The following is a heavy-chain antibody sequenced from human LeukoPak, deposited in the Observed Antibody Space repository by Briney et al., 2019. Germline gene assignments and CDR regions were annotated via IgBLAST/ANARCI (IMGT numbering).Heavy chain of an antibody. V-gene: IGHV3-21*01. J-gene: IGHJ4*02. CDR1: GFTFSSYW. CDR2: ISSSSSYI. CDR3: ARGYGSGYDRSRYYFDY. D-gene: IGHD5-12*01. Sequence: GGSLRLSCAASGFTFSSYWMHWVRQAPGKGLEWVSSISSSSSYIYYADSVKGRFTISRDNAKNSLYLQMNSLRAEDTAVYYCARGYGSGYDRSRYYFDYWGQGTLVTVSS.